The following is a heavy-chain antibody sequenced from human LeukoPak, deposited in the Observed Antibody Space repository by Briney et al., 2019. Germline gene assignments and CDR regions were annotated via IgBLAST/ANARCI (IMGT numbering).Heavy chain of an antibody. D-gene: IGHD6-13*01. Sequence: GGSLRLSCAASGFTFSSYGMSWVRQAPGKGLEWVSAISGSGGSTYYADSVKGRFTISRDNSKNTLYLQMNSLRAEDTAVYYCARVGYSSSSFDYWGQGTLVTVSS. CDR2: ISGSGGST. CDR1: GFTFSSYG. J-gene: IGHJ4*02. V-gene: IGHV3-23*01. CDR3: ARVGYSSSSFDY.